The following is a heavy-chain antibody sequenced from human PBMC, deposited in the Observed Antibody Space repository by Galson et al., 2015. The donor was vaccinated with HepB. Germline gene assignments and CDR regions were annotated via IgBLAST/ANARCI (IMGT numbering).Heavy chain of an antibody. Sequence: ATLSLTCTVSGGSISNTNYYWGWIRQPPGKGLEWIGNIYYTGSTYYNPSLNSRVTISVDTSKNQFSLKLTSVTAADTALYYCANARGIAVAGIGNWGQGTLVTVSS. CDR1: GGSISNTNYY. D-gene: IGHD6-19*01. CDR3: ANARGIAVAGIGN. J-gene: IGHJ4*02. V-gene: IGHV4-39*01. CDR2: IYYTGST.